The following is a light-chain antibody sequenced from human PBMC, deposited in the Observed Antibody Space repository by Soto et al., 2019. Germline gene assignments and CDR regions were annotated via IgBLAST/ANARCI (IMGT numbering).Light chain of an antibody. CDR2: LGS. Sequence: DIVMTQSPLSLPVTPGESASISCRSSQSLLHSNGYTYLDWYLQKPGQSPQLLIYLGSNRASGVPDRFSGSGSGTDFTLKISRVEAEDVWVYYCMQALQTPWTFGQGTKVEIK. V-gene: IGKV2-28*01. CDR3: MQALQTPWT. CDR1: QSLLHSNGYTY. J-gene: IGKJ1*01.